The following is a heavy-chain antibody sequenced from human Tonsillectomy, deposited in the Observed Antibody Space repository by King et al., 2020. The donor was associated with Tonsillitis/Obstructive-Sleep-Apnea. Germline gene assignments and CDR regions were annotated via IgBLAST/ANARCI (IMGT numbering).Heavy chain of an antibody. J-gene: IGHJ3*02. D-gene: IGHD5-24*01. CDR2: ISYDGSNK. Sequence: QLVQSGGGVVQPGRSLRLSCAASGFTFSSYAMHWVRQAPGKGLEWVAVISYDGSNKYYADSVKGRFTISRDNSKNTLYLQMNSLRAEDTAVYYCARAMATVYRDAFDIWGQGTMVTVSS. V-gene: IGHV3-30*04. CDR3: ARAMATVYRDAFDI. CDR1: GFTFSSYA.